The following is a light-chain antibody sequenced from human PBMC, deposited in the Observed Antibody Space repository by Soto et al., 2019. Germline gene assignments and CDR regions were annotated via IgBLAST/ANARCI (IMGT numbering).Light chain of an antibody. V-gene: IGLV2-14*01. CDR2: AVT. J-gene: IGLJ1*01. CDR1: SSDVGGYNY. CDR3: SSYTSSSTI. Sequence: QSALTQPASVSGSPGRSITISCTGTSSDVGGYNYVSWYQQHPGKAPKLMIYAVTDRPSGVSSRFSGSKSGNTASLTISGLQAEDDADYFGSSYTSSSTIFGTGTKVTVL.